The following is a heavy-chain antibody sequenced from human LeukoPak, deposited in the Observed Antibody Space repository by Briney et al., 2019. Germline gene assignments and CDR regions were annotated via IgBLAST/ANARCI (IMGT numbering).Heavy chain of an antibody. Sequence: PGGSLRLSCAASGFTFSSYAMSWVRQAPGKRLEWVSAISGSGGSTYYADSVKGRFTISRDNSKNTLYLQMNSLRAEDTAVYYCAKIGDYCSGGSCRYYFDYWGQGTLVAVSS. J-gene: IGHJ4*02. CDR1: GFTFSSYA. CDR2: ISGSGGST. CDR3: AKIGDYCSGGSCRYYFDY. D-gene: IGHD2-15*01. V-gene: IGHV3-23*01.